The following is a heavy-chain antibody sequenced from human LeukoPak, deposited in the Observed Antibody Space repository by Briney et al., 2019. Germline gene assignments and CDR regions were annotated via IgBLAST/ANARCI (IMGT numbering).Heavy chain of an antibody. D-gene: IGHD2-15*01. CDR1: GGSISSGGY. Sequence: SETLSLTCSVSGGSISSGGYWSWIRQPPGKGLEWIGFIYHSGSTHYNPSLKSRVTISVDTSKNQFSLKVTSVTAADTAVYYCARVAVVLAANYYAMDIWGQGTTVTVSS. CDR2: IYHSGST. J-gene: IGHJ6*02. CDR3: ARVAVVLAANYYAMDI. V-gene: IGHV4-30-2*01.